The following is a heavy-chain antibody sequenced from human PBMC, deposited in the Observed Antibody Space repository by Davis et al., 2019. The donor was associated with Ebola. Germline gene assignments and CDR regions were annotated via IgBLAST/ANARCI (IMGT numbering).Heavy chain of an antibody. CDR1: GFTFSNYA. Sequence: GESLKISCAASGFTFSNYAMTWVRQAPGKGLEWVSGITGSDGSTYCADSVKGRFTISRDNSKNTLYLQMNGLRAEDTAVYYCVKGGWQQYFDYWGQGTLVTVSS. D-gene: IGHD6-13*01. V-gene: IGHV3-23*01. J-gene: IGHJ4*02. CDR2: ITGSDGST. CDR3: VKGGWQQYFDY.